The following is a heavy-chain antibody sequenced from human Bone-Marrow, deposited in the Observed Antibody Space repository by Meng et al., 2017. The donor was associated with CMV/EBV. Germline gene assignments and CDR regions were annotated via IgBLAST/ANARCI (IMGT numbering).Heavy chain of an antibody. Sequence: GSFSGSYWSRIRKPPGKALGWIGEINHSRSTNYNPSLKRRVTISVDTSKNQFSLKLSSVTAADTAVYYCARGYCSSTSCRNYWYFDLWGRGTLVTVSS. D-gene: IGHD2-2*01. CDR3: ARGYCSSTSCRNYWYFDL. J-gene: IGHJ2*01. CDR1: GSFSGSY. V-gene: IGHV4-34*01. CDR2: INHSRST.